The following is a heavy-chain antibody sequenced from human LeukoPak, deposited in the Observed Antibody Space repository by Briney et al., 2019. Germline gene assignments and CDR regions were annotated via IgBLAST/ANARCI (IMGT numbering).Heavy chain of an antibody. CDR3: ARGRGYYGVYYFDY. V-gene: IGHV4-4*07. D-gene: IGHD3-10*01. CDR1: GVSISSHF. CDR2: IFTSGSN. J-gene: IGHJ4*02. Sequence: SETLSLTCTVSGVSISSHFWSWMRQPAGKGLEWIGRIFTSGSNKYNPSLTGRVTMSLDTSKNQLSLKLISLTAADTAVYYCARGRGYYGVYYFDYWGQGSLVTVSS.